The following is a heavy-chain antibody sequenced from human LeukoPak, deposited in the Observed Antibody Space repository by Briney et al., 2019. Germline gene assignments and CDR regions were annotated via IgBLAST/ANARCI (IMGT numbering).Heavy chain of an antibody. CDR2: IIPIFGTA. Sequence: SVMLSCKASGGTFTSYAISWVRQAPGQGLEWMGGIIPIFGTAIYAQKFQGRVTITADESTSTAYMELSSLRSEDTAVYYCARDRAAYSSSRTPFDYWGQGTLVTVSS. D-gene: IGHD6-13*01. J-gene: IGHJ4*02. V-gene: IGHV1-69*01. CDR3: ARDRAAYSSSRTPFDY. CDR1: GGTFTSYA.